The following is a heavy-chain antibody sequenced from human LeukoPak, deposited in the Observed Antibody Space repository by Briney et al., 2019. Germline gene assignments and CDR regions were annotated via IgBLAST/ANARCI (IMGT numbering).Heavy chain of an antibody. D-gene: IGHD3-9*01. V-gene: IGHV1-18*01. J-gene: IGHJ2*01. CDR3: ARDRERPRYYDILTDDYWYFDL. Sequence: ASVKVSCKASGYTFTSYGISWVRQAPGQGLEWMGWISAYNGNTNYAQKLQGRVTMTTDTSTSTAYMELRSLRSDDTAVYYCARDRERPRYYDILTDDYWYFDLWGRGTLVTVSS. CDR1: GYTFTSYG. CDR2: ISAYNGNT.